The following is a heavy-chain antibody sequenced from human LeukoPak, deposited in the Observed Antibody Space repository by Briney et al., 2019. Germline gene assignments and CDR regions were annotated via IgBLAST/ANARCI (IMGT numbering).Heavy chain of an antibody. CDR1: GGSISSYY. CDR2: IYSNGST. CDR3: ASRPGILRAYYMDV. J-gene: IGHJ6*03. V-gene: IGHV4-59*08. D-gene: IGHD4-17*01. Sequence: SETLSLTCSVSGGSISSYYWSWIRQPPGKGLECIGFIYSNGSTHYNPSLKSRVTISVDTSKNQFSLKLSSVTAADTAVYFCASRPGILRAYYMDVWGKGTTVTVSS.